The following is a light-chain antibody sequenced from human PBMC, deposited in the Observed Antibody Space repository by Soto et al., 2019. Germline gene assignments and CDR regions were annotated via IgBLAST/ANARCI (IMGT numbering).Light chain of an antibody. CDR2: GAS. Sequence: EIVLTQSPATLSLSPGERATLSCRASQTIRSLLAWYQHRPGQAPRLLIYGASSRATGVPDRFSGSGSGTELTITISRREPEDFAVYYCQHFVNSLTWTFGQGTKVDIK. J-gene: IGKJ1*01. CDR3: QHFVNSLTWT. V-gene: IGKV3-20*01. CDR1: QTIRSL.